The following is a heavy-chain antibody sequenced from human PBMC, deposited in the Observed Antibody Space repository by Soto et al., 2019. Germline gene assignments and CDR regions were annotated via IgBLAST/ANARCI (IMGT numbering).Heavy chain of an antibody. D-gene: IGHD3-10*01. CDR2: ISGSGGST. CDR1: GFTFSSYA. CDR3: AKDFGGWREYYFDY. Sequence: EVQLLESGGGLVQPGGSLRLSCAASGFTFSSYAMSWVRQAPGKGLEWVSAISGSGGSTYYADSVKGRFTISRDNSKXXXXXXXXXXXXXXXAVYYCAKDFGGWREYYFDYWGQGTLVTVSS. J-gene: IGHJ4*02. V-gene: IGHV3-23*01.